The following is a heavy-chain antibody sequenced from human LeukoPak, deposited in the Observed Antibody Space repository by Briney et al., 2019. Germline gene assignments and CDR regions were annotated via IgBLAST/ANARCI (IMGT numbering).Heavy chain of an antibody. J-gene: IGHJ4*02. CDR3: ATDRDNSDWGKRFDS. CDR1: GFTFSTYW. D-gene: IGHD7-27*01. V-gene: IGHV3-7*01. CDR2: INQDGSEI. Sequence: GESLRLSCAASGFTFSTYWMNWYRQAPGKGLEWVGNINQDGSEINYVDSVRGRFTISRDNAKNSLHLQMNSLRADDTAFYYCATDRDNSDWGKRFDSWGQGTLVTVSS.